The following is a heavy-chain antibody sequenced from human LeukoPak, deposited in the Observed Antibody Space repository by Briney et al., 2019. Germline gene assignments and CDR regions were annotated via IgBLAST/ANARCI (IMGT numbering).Heavy chain of an antibody. CDR3: ARLPDNDISGRPDTFDV. D-gene: IGHD3-22*01. J-gene: IGHJ3*01. CDR1: GGSLSGHD. V-gene: IGHV4-59*11. Sequence: SETLSLTCAVSGGSLSGHDWSWIRQPPGKRLEWIGYVSYTGRTKYNPSLQSRVTISIDTSKSQFSLKLTSVTSADTAVYSCARLPDNDISGRPDTFDVWGQGTTVIVSS. CDR2: VSYTGRT.